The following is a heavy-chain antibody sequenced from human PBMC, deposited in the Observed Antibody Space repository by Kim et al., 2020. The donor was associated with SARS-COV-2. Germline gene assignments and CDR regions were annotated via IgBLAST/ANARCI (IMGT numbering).Heavy chain of an antibody. D-gene: IGHD3-3*01. Sequence: GGSLRLSCSASGFTFNTYGMHWVRQAPGKGLEWVAVIWFDGIDKYYADSVKGRFTISRDNSKDTLYLQMRSLRAEDTAVYYCARGPHYDSWSGYADYYYGMDVWSQGTTATVYS. V-gene: IGHV3-33*01. CDR3: ARGPHYDSWSGYADYYYGMDV. CDR1: GFTFNTYG. CDR2: IWFDGIDK. J-gene: IGHJ6*02.